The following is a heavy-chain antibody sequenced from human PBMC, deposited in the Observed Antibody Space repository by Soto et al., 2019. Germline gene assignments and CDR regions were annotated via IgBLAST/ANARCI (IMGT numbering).Heavy chain of an antibody. J-gene: IGHJ4*02. V-gene: IGHV1-46*01. D-gene: IGHD6-19*01. CDR3: ARIRSPLSSGPHKYYFDY. CDR1: GYTFTSYY. Sequence: ASVKVSCKASGYTFTSYYMHWVRQAPGQGLEWMGIINPSGGSTSYAQKFQGRVTMTRDTSTSTVYKELSSLRSEDTTVYYCARIRSPLSSGPHKYYFDYWGQGTLVTVPS. CDR2: INPSGGST.